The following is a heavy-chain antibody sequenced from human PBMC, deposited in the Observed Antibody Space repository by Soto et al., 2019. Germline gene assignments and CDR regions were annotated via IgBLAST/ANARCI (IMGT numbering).Heavy chain of an antibody. V-gene: IGHV3-33*01. CDR1: GITFSHSG. CDR2: IWDDGSKI. D-gene: IGHD3-10*01. Sequence: GGSLRLSCASSGITFSHSGMHWVRQAPGKGLDWVAVIWDDGSKIFYGDSVKGRFTISRDNSKNTLYLQMNSLRVEDTARYYCAPDSEYGPDYWGQGTLVTVSS. J-gene: IGHJ4*02. CDR3: APDSEYGPDY.